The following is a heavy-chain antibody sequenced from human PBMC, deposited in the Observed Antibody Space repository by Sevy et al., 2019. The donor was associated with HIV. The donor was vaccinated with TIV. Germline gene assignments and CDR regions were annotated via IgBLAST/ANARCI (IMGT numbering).Heavy chain of an antibody. CDR1: GFTFSSYS. CDR3: ARLSGYSSSWSYFDY. CDR2: ISSSSSTI. Sequence: WGSLRLSCAASGFTFSSYSMNWVRQAPGKGLEWVSYISSSSSTIYYADSVKGRFTISRDNANNSLYLQMNSLRAEDTAVYYCARLSGYSSSWSYFDYWGQGTLVTVSS. V-gene: IGHV3-48*01. D-gene: IGHD6-13*01. J-gene: IGHJ4*02.